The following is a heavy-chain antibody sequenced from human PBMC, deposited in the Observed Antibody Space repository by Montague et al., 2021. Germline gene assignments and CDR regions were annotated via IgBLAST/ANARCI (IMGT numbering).Heavy chain of an antibody. CDR3: ARVGLTVAAGIIDY. CDR1: GFTFNNYF. CDR2: IGTSSSYI. J-gene: IGHJ4*02. V-gene: IGHV3-11*06. Sequence: SLRLSCAASGFTFNNYFMSWVRQAPGKGLEWVSYIGTSSSYIRYADSVKGRFTISRDNAMNSLYLQMTAVRGEDTAVYYCARVGLTVAAGIIDYWGQGTLVTVSS. D-gene: IGHD6-13*01.